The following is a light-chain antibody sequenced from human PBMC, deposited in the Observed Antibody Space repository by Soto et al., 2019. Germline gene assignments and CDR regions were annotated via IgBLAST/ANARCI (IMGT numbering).Light chain of an antibody. J-gene: IGKJ4*01. CDR1: QCISSF. CDR2: AAS. Sequence: AIRMTQSPSSLSASPGYRVTITCRASQCISSFLAWYQQKPGKAPKILIYAASTLQSGVPSRFSGSGSGTDFTLTISCLQSEDFATYYCQQYYSYLLTFGGGTKVEIK. V-gene: IGKV1-8*01. CDR3: QQYYSYLLT.